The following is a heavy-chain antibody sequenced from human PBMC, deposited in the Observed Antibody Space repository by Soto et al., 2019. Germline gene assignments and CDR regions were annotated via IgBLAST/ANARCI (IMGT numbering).Heavy chain of an antibody. CDR3: AKDFYDFWSGYTPNFDY. CDR1: GVTFSSYA. D-gene: IGHD3-3*01. J-gene: IGHJ4*02. CDR2: ISGSGGST. Sequence: GGSLRLSCVASGVTFSSYAMSWVRQAPGKGLEWVSAISGSGGSTYYADSVKGRFTISRDNSKNTLYLQMNSLRAEDTAVYYCAKDFYDFWSGYTPNFDYWGQGTLVTVSS. V-gene: IGHV3-23*01.